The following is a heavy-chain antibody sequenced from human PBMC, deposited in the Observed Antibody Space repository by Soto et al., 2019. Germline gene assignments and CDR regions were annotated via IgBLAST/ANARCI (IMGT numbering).Heavy chain of an antibody. CDR2: INHSGST. CDR1: GGSFSGYY. Sequence: QVQLQQWGAGLLKPSETLSLTCAVYGGSFSGYYWSWIRQPPGKGLEWIGEINHSGSTNYNPSLKSRVTISVDTSKNQFSLKLSSVTAADTAVYYCAREYGGNYGTFDYWGQGSLVTASS. D-gene: IGHD4-4*01. CDR3: AREYGGNYGTFDY. V-gene: IGHV4-34*01. J-gene: IGHJ4*02.